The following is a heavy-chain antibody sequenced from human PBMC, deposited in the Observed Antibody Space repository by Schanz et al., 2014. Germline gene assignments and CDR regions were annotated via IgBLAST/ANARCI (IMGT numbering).Heavy chain of an antibody. CDR1: TSLFSRSV. CDR2: MWNDGIKT. CDR3: ARDHQWLARYYMDV. D-gene: IGHD6-19*01. Sequence: VQLVESGGGVVRPGGSLRLSCAVSTSLFSRSVIHWVRQAPGKGLEWVAVMWNDGIKTHYADSVKGRFTISRDNPKKTLYLQMNSLRAEDTAVYYCARDHQWLARYYMDVWGKGTTVTVSS. V-gene: IGHV3-33*08. J-gene: IGHJ6*03.